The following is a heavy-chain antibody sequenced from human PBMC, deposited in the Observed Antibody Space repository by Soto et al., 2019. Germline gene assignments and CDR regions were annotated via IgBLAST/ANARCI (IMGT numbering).Heavy chain of an antibody. CDR2: MNPNSGNT. V-gene: IGHV1-8*01. CDR3: ARNYYDSSGFDAFDI. D-gene: IGHD3-22*01. Sequence: QVQLVQSGAEVKKPGASVKVSCKASGYSFTSYYINWVRQATGQGLEWMGWMNPNSGNTGYAQKFQGRVTVTRNTSISTAYMELSSLRSEDTAAYYCARNYYDSSGFDAFDIWGQGTMVTVSS. CDR1: GYSFTSYY. J-gene: IGHJ3*02.